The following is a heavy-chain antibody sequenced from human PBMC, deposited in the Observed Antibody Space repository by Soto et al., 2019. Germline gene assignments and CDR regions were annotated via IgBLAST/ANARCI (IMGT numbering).Heavy chain of an antibody. CDR3: ARRLSRYYQYYFDY. V-gene: IGHV1-18*01. CDR1: GYTFTSYG. CDR2: ISAYNGNT. J-gene: IGHJ4*02. Sequence: QVHLVQSGAEVRKPGARVKIACKASGYTFTSYGISWVRQASGQGLEWMGWISAYNGNTNYAQKLQGRVTMTTDTSTSTAYMELRSLRSDDTAVYYCARRLSRYYQYYFDYWGQGTLVTVSS. D-gene: IGHD3-3*01.